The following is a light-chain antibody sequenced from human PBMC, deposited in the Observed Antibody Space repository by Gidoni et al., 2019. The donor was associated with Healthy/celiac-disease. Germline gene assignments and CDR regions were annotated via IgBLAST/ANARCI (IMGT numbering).Light chain of an antibody. Sequence: QSALTQPASVSGSPGQSITISCTGTSIDVGGYNYVSWYQQHPGKDPKLMIYEVSNRPSGVSNRFSGSKSCNTASLTISGLQADDEADYYCSSYTSSSTLVVFGGGTKLTVL. CDR3: SSYTSSSTLVV. V-gene: IGLV2-14*01. CDR2: EVS. J-gene: IGLJ2*01. CDR1: SIDVGGYNY.